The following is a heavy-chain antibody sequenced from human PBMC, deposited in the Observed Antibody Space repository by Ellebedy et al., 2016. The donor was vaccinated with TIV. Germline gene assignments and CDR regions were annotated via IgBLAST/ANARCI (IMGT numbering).Heavy chain of an antibody. CDR2: ISGGGENT. CDR3: AKGRTYYHHGTDV. V-gene: IGHV3-23*01. Sequence: PGGSLRLSCAGSGFTSGNHAMNWVRQAPGKGLEWVSGISGGGENTYYADSVRGRFTISRDNSKNTLSLHMNNLRAEDTAVYYCAKGRTYYHHGTDVWGQGTTVTVSS. J-gene: IGHJ6*02. CDR1: GFTSGNHA. D-gene: IGHD3-10*01.